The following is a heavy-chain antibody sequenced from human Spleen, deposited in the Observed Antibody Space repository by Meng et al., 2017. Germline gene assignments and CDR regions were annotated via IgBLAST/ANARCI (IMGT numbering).Heavy chain of an antibody. V-gene: IGHV3-21*01. CDR1: GFTFSSYS. Sequence: GESLKISCAASGFTFSSYSMNWVRQAPGKGLEWVSSISSSSSYIYYADSVKGRFTISRDNAKNSLYLQMNSLRAEDTAVYYCARRPLSNWGSIPDDYYYGMDVWGQGNMVNGAS. CDR3: ARRPLSNWGSIPDDYYYGMDV. D-gene: IGHD7-27*01. J-gene: IGHJ6*02. CDR2: ISSSSSYI.